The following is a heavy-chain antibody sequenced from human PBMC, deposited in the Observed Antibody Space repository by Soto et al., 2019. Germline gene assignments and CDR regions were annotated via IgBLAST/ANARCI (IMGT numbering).Heavy chain of an antibody. Sequence: ASVKVSCKASGYTFTSYDINWVRQATGQGLEWMGWMNPNSGNTGYAQKFQGRVTITRNTSISTAYMELSSLRSEDTAVYYCVRNLVGATTGSSYWGQGTLVTVSS. CDR1: GYTFTSYD. J-gene: IGHJ4*02. V-gene: IGHV1-8*01. CDR2: MNPNSGNT. CDR3: VRNLVGATTGSSY. D-gene: IGHD1-26*01.